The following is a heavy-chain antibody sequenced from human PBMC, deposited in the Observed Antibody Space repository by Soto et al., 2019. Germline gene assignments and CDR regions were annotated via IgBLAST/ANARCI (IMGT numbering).Heavy chain of an antibody. CDR3: ARDTVTPFGYYGMDV. CDR2: IYSGGST. J-gene: IGHJ6*02. CDR1: GFTVSSNY. Sequence: GGSLRLSFAASGFTVSSNYMSWVRRAPGKGLEWVSVIYSGGSTYYADSVKGRFTISRDNSKNTLYLQMNSLRAEDTAVYYCARDTVTPFGYYGMDVWGQGTTVTVSS. D-gene: IGHD4-4*01. V-gene: IGHV3-53*01.